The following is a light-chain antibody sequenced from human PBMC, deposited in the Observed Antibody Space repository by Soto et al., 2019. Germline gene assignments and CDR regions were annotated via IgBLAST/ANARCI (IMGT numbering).Light chain of an antibody. V-gene: IGLV2-14*01. J-gene: IGLJ2*01. CDR2: EVT. Sequence: QSALTQPASVSGSPGQSITISCTGTSSDIADYNYVSWYQQHPGKAPKLMIYEVTDRPSGVSHRFSGSKSGNTASLTISGLQAEDEADYYCSSYRISSTHVVFGGGTKLTVL. CDR3: SSYRISSTHVV. CDR1: SSDIADYNY.